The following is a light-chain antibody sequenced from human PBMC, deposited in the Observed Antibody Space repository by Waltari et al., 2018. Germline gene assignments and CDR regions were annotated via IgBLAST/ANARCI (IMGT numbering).Light chain of an antibody. J-gene: IGKJ4*01. CDR1: QSLLYSSNNKNY. V-gene: IGKV4-1*01. CDR2: WAS. Sequence: DIVMTQSPDSLVVSLGERATFTCKSSQSLLYSSNNKNYLAWYQQRPGQPPKLLIYWASTRQSGVPDRFSGSGSGTDFTLTISSLQAEDVAVYYCQQYYSTPLTFGGGTKVEI. CDR3: QQYYSTPLT.